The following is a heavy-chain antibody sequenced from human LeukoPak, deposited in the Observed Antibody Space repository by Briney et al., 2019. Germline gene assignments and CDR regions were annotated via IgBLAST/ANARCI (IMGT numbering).Heavy chain of an antibody. CDR2: ISSSGSTI. CDR1: GFTFSDYY. V-gene: IGHV3-11*04. J-gene: IGHJ4*02. CDR3: ARDQRCSSTSCFFDY. D-gene: IGHD2-2*01. Sequence: PGGSLRLSCAASGFTFSDYYMSWIRQAPGKGLEWVSYISSSGSTIYYADSVKGRFTISRDNAKNSLYLQMNSLRAEDTAVYYCARDQRCSSTSCFFDYWGQGTLVTVSS.